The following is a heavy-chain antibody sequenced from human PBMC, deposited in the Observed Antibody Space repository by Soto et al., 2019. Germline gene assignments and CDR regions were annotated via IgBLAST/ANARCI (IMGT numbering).Heavy chain of an antibody. CDR3: ARHRLSTWDAFAL. J-gene: IGHJ3*01. CDR1: GYRFSTYW. V-gene: IGHV5-51*01. Sequence: PGESLKISCKGSGYRFSTYWIGWVRQMPGQGLEWMGIVFPEDSKTRYSPSFQGQVTISADKSISTAYLQWTSLQASDTAVYYCARHRLSTWDAFALWGQGTMVTVSS. D-gene: IGHD2-2*01. CDR2: VFPEDSKT.